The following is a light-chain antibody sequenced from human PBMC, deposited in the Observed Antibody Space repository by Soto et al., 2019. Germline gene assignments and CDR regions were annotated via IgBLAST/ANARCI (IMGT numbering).Light chain of an antibody. Sequence: QSVLTQPPSVSGAPGQRVSFSCTGSSSNIGAGYDVHWYKQLPGTAPKLLIYANSNRPSGVPDRFSGSKSGTSASLAITGLQADDEADYYCQSFDTSLNRVFGGGTKLTVL. J-gene: IGLJ2*01. CDR3: QSFDTSLNRV. CDR1: SSNIGAGYD. V-gene: IGLV1-40*01. CDR2: ANS.